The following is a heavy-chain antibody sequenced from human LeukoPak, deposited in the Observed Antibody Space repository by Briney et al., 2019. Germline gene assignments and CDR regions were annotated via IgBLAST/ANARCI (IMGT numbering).Heavy chain of an antibody. J-gene: IGHJ4*02. CDR3: AHSPHYYDFWYLDY. Sequence: SGPTLVNPTQTLTLTCTFPGFSLRTSGVGVGWIRQPPGKALEWLALIYWDDDKRYSPSLKSRLTITKDTSKNQVVLTMTNMDPVDTATYYCAHSPHYYDFWYLDYWGQGTLVTVSS. CDR1: GFSLRTSGVG. V-gene: IGHV2-5*02. CDR2: IYWDDDK. D-gene: IGHD3-3*01.